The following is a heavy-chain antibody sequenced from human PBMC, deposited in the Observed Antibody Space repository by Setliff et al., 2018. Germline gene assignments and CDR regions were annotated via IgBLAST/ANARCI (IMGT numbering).Heavy chain of an antibody. V-gene: IGHV4-38-2*01. CDR1: GYSINSDYY. Sequence: SETLSLTCAVSGYSINSDYYWGWIRQPPGKGLEWVASMHHSGIVYYNPSLRSRVIMSVDTSKYQVSLDLTSVTAADTAVYYCARYLAGEVGISGWFNPWGQGTLVTVSS. CDR3: ARYLAGEVGISGWFNP. J-gene: IGHJ5*02. CDR2: MHHSGIV. D-gene: IGHD1-26*01.